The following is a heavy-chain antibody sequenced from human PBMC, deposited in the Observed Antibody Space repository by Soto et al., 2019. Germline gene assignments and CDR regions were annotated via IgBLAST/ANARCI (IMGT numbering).Heavy chain of an antibody. CDR3: VRDPRNLGFDP. V-gene: IGHV3-30*03. CDR1: GFTFSSYG. CDR2: ITGDGSYK. Sequence: GGSLRLSCAASGFTFSSYGMHWVRQAPGEGPEWVAVITGDGSYKAYADSVKGRFTISRDNAKNSLHLQMNSLRDDDTAVYYCVRDPRNLGFDPWGQGTLVTVSS. J-gene: IGHJ5*02.